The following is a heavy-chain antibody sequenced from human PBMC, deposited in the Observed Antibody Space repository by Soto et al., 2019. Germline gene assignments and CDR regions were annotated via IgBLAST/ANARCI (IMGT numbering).Heavy chain of an antibody. CDR2: IKQDGTEK. CDR1: GFTFSRYW. V-gene: IGHV3-7*02. J-gene: IGHJ5*01. CDR3: ARGMTVAANWFDS. Sequence: PGGSLRLSCAASGFTFSRYWMNWVRQAPGKGPEWVANIKQDGTEKYYVESVKGRFTISRDNAKNSLSLQMDSLSPEDTAVYYCARGMTVAANWFDSWGQGTRVTSPQ. D-gene: IGHD6-19*01.